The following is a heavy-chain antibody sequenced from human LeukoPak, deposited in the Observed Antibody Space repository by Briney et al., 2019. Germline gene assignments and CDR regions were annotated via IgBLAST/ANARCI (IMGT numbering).Heavy chain of an antibody. J-gene: IGHJ4*02. V-gene: IGHV3-15*01. D-gene: IGHD2-2*01. CDR3: TTAQPPGYYFDY. Sequence: GGSLRLSCAASGFTFSNAWMSWVRQAPGKGLEWVGRIKSKTDGGTTDYAAPVKGRFTISRDDSKNTLYLQMNSLKTEDTAVYYCTTAQPPGYYFDYWGQGTLVTVSS. CDR1: GFTFSNAW. CDR2: IKSKTDGGTT.